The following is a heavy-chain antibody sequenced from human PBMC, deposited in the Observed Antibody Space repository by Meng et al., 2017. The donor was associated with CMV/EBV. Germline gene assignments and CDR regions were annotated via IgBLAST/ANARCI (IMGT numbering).Heavy chain of an antibody. J-gene: IGHJ4*02. CDR2: IYYSGST. CDR1: GGSISSSSYY. V-gene: IGHV4-39*07. Sequence: SETLSLTCTVSGGSISSSSYYWSWIRQPPGKGLEWIGSIYYSGSTYYNPSLKSRVTISVDTSKNQFSLKLSSVTAADTAVYYCARKHCGGDCSLDYWGQGTLVTVSS. D-gene: IGHD2-21*01. CDR3: ARKHCGGDCSLDY.